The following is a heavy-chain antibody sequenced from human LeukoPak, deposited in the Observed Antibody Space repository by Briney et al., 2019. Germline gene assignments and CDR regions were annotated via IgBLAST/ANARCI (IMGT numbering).Heavy chain of an antibody. CDR3: AKTNGYYSD. V-gene: IGHV3-23*01. D-gene: IGHD3-22*01. CDR2: ISGSGGTT. CDR1: GFTFSSYG. J-gene: IGHJ4*02. Sequence: QPGGSLRLSCAASGFTFSSYGINWVRQALGKGLEWVSGISGSGGTTYYADSVKGRFTISRDNSKNSLSLQVSSLRAEDTAVYYCAKTNGYYSDWGQGTLVTVSS.